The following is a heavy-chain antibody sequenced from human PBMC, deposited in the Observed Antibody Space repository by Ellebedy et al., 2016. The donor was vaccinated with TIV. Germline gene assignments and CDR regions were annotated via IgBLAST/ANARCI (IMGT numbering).Heavy chain of an antibody. CDR2: IYYSGST. D-gene: IGHD3-3*01. V-gene: IGHV4-59*08. Sequence: SETLSLTCTVSGGSISSYYWSWIRQPPGKGLEWIGNIYYSGSTSYNPSLESPVTISVDMSKNQFPLTLTSVTAADTAVYYCARREARGYDIWSGYQYWGQGNLVTVSS. CDR3: ARREARGYDIWSGYQY. CDR1: GGSISSYY. J-gene: IGHJ4*02.